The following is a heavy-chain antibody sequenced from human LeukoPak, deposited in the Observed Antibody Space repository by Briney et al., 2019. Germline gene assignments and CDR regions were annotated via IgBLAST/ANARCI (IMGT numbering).Heavy chain of an antibody. CDR1: GGSISSYY. CDR2: IYYSGST. Sequence: PSETLSLTCTVSGGSISSYYWSWIRQPPGKGLEWIGYIYYSGSTNYDPSLKSRVTMSVDTSKNQFSLKLSSVTAADTAVYYCARDGGNNWFDPWGQGTLVTVSS. D-gene: IGHD2-15*01. CDR3: ARDGGNNWFDP. V-gene: IGHV4-59*01. J-gene: IGHJ5*02.